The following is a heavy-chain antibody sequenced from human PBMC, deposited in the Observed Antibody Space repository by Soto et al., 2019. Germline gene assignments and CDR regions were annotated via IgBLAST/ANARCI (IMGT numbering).Heavy chain of an antibody. D-gene: IGHD2-15*01. CDR1: GYTFTSYY. J-gene: IGHJ4*02. CDR3: ASQIVKGYCSGGSCYWWDY. V-gene: IGHV1-46*03. Sequence: GASVKVSCKASGYTFTSYYMHWVRQAPGQGLEWMGIINPSGGSTSYAQKFQGRVTMTRDTSTSTVYMELSSLRSEDTAVYYCASQIVKGYCSGGSCYWWDYWGQGTLVTVS. CDR2: INPSGGST.